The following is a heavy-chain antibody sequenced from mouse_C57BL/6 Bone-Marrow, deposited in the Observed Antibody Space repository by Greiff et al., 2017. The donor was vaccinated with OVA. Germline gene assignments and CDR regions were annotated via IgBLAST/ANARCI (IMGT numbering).Heavy chain of an antibody. CDR3: ARHEERTAQATFFAY. J-gene: IGHJ3*01. CDR1: GYTFTDYE. CDR2: IDPETCGT. Sequence: VQLQQSGAELVRPGASVKLSCKASGYTFTDYEMHCVKQTPVHGLEWIGAIDPETCGTAYNQKFKGKATLTADKSSSTAYMELSRLTSEDSAVYFCARHEERTAQATFFAYWGQGTLVTVSA. V-gene: IGHV1-23*01. D-gene: IGHD3-2*02.